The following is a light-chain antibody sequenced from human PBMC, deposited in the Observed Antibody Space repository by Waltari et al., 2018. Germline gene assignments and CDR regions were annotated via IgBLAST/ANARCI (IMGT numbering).Light chain of an antibody. J-gene: IGKJ2*01. V-gene: IGKV3-15*01. Sequence: DIVMTQSPSTLSASPGERVTLSCRASQSISSNLAWYQQGPGQAPKLLIYGAYNRATGIPARFSGSGSGTEFTLTISSLQSGDFAVYFCQHYDGWPPSYTFGQGTKLEIK. CDR1: QSISSN. CDR3: QHYDGWPPSYT. CDR2: GAY.